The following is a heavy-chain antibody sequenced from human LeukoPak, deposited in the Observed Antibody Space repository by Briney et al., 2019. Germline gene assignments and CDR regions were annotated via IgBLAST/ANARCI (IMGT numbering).Heavy chain of an antibody. V-gene: IGHV3-30*18. CDR2: ISYDVSNK. CDR3: AKDSESYHYGSGSYEPQYGMDV. D-gene: IGHD3-10*01. CDR1: GFTFSSYG. Sequence: GGSLRLSCAASGFTFSSYGMHWVRQAPGKGLEWVAVISYDVSNKYYADSVKGRFTISRDNSKNTLYLQVNSLRAEDTAVYYCAKDSESYHYGSGSYEPQYGMDVWGQGTTVTVSS. J-gene: IGHJ6*02.